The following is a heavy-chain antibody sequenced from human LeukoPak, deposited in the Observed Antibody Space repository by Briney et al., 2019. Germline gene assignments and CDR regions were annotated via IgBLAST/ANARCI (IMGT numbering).Heavy chain of an antibody. CDR2: ISGSGGST. Sequence: GGSLRLSCAASGFTFSSYAMSWVRQAPGKVLEWVSAISGSGGSTYYADSVKGRFTISRDNSKNTLYRQMNSLRAEDTAVYYCAKDDVTMVRGVSVPDYWGRGALVTVSS. CDR3: AKDDVTMVRGVSVPDY. V-gene: IGHV3-23*01. J-gene: IGHJ4*02. CDR1: GFTFSSYA. D-gene: IGHD3-10*01.